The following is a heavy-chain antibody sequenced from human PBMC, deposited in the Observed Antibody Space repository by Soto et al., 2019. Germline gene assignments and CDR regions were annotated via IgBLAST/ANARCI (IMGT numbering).Heavy chain of an antibody. CDR3: ARHGAVAGYYFDY. CDR2: IYYSGST. CDR1: GGSISSSSYY. Sequence: SETLSLTCTVSGGSISSSSYYWGWIRQPPGKGLEWIGSIYYSGSTYYNPSLKSRVAISVDTSKNQFSLKLSSVTAADTAVYYCARHGAVAGYYFDYWGQGTLVTVSS. D-gene: IGHD6-19*01. J-gene: IGHJ4*02. V-gene: IGHV4-39*01.